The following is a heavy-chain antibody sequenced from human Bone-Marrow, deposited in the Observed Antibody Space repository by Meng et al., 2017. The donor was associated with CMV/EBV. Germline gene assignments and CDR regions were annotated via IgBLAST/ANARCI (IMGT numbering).Heavy chain of an antibody. CDR1: GGSFSDYY. D-gene: IGHD2-2*01. J-gene: IGHJ6*02. CDR2: IDHGGSS. CDR3: ARVGAVGSSTPKDV. V-gene: IGHV4-34*01. Sequence: SQTLSLTCAVYGGSFSDYYWSWIRQSPGKGLEWIGQIDHGGSSKYNPSLKSRVTISVDTSKNQFSLKLSSVTAADTAVYYCARVGAVGSSTPKDVWGQGTTVTVSS.